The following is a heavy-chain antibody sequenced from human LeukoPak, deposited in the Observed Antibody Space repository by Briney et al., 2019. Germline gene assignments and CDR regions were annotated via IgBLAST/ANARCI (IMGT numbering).Heavy chain of an antibody. V-gene: IGHV3-21*01. CDR3: AGDLWFGELSFNPSDY. CDR2: ISSSSSYI. CDR1: GFTFSSYS. D-gene: IGHD3-10*01. J-gene: IGHJ4*02. Sequence: PGGSLRLSCAASGFTFSSYSMNWVRQAPGKGLEWVSSISSSSSYIYYADSVKGRFTISRDNAKNSLYLQMNSLRAEDTAVYYCAGDLWFGELSFNPSDYWGQGTLVTVSS.